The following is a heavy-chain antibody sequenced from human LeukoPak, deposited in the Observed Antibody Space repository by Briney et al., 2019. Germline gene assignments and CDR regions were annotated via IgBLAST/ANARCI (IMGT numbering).Heavy chain of an antibody. Sequence: GASVKVSCKVSGYTLTELSMHWVRQAPGKGLEWMGGFDPEDGEAIYAQKFQGRVTMTEDTSTDTAYMELSSLRSEDTAVYYCARGMAYYDFWSGYYFDYWGQGTLVTVSS. V-gene: IGHV1-24*01. D-gene: IGHD3-3*01. CDR3: ARGMAYYDFWSGYYFDY. J-gene: IGHJ4*02. CDR2: FDPEDGEA. CDR1: GYTLTELS.